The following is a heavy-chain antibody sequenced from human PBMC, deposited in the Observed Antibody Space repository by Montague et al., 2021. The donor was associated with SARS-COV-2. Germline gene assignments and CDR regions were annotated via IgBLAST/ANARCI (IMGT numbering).Heavy chain of an antibody. D-gene: IGHD3-10*01. Sequence: SETLSLTCAVRGGSFTNYYWNWIRQSPGKGLETHGEINHSGSTNYNPSLKSRVTISVDMSKSQVSLNLTSVTAADTAIYYCARARGRTGWFDSWGQGIQVTVSS. CDR2: INHSGST. CDR3: ARARGRTGWFDS. V-gene: IGHV4-34*01. CDR1: GGSFTNYY. J-gene: IGHJ5*01.